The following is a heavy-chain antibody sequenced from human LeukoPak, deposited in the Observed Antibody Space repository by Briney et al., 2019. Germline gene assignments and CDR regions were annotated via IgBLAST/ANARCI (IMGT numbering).Heavy chain of an antibody. CDR2: IIPILGIA. Sequence: GASVKVSCKASGGTFSSYAISWVRQAPGQGLEWMGRIIPILGIANYAQKFQGRVTITADKSTSTAYMELRSLRSDDTAVYYCARDSYSSGWHPMGYWGQGTRVTVSS. CDR1: GGTFSSYA. D-gene: IGHD6-19*01. J-gene: IGHJ4*02. V-gene: IGHV1-69*04. CDR3: ARDSYSSGWHPMGY.